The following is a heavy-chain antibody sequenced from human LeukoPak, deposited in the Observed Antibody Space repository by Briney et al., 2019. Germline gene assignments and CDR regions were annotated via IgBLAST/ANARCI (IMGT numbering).Heavy chain of an antibody. J-gene: IGHJ4*02. D-gene: IGHD3/OR15-3a*01. V-gene: IGHV4-59*01. CDR3: ARSHSVWTGLDY. CDR2: IYYSGST. CDR1: GGSISSYY. Sequence: PSETLSLTCTVSGGSISSYYWSWIRQPPGKGLEWIGYIYYSGSTNYNPSLKSRVTISVDTSKNQFSLKLSSVTAADTAVYYCARSHSVWTGLDYWGQGTLVTVSS.